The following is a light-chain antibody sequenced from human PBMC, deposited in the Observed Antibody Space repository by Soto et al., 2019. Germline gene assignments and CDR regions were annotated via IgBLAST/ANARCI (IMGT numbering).Light chain of an antibody. CDR3: AAWDDSLNGLWV. V-gene: IGLV1-44*01. CDR2: TNN. CDR1: SSNIGSNT. Sequence: QSVLTQPPSASGTPGQRVAISCSGSSSNIGSNTVNWYQQLPGTAPKLLIYTNNQRPSGVPDRLSGSKSGTSASPAISGLQSEDEADYYCAAWDDSLNGLWVFGGGTQLTVL. J-gene: IGLJ3*02.